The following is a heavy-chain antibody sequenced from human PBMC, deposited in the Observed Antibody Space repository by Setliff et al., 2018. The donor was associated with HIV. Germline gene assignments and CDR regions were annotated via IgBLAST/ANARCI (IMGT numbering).Heavy chain of an antibody. CDR1: GGSITSSSYY. J-gene: IGHJ4*02. D-gene: IGHD5-12*01. V-gene: IGHV4-39*01. CDR2: IFSSGST. Sequence: SKTLSLTCTVSGGSITSSSYYWGWIRQPPGKGLEWIGTIFSSGSTYYKPSLKSRVTISVDSTKNQISLKLSFVTAADTAVYYCARHVDIVAPFDYWGQGSLVTVSS. CDR3: ARHVDIVAPFDY.